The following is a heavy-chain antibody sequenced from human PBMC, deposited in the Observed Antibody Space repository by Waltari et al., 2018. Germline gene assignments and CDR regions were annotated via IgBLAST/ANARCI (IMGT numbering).Heavy chain of an antibody. Sequence: QLQLQESGPGLVKPSETLSLTCTVSGGSISSSSYYWGWIRQPPGKGLEWIGSIYYRGSTHYNPSLKRRVTLAVETSKNQFSLKLSSVTAADTAVYYCARHPLPGGDFWSGYPGWGQGTLVTVSS. CDR2: IYYRGST. CDR3: ARHPLPGGDFWSGYPG. CDR1: GGSISSSSYY. V-gene: IGHV4-39*01. J-gene: IGHJ4*02. D-gene: IGHD3-3*01.